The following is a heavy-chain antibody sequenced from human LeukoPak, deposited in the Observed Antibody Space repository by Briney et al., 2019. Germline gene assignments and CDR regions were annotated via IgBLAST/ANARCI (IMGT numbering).Heavy chain of an antibody. D-gene: IGHD6-19*01. J-gene: IGHJ4*02. CDR1: GFTFSDYY. Sequence: PGGSLRLSCAASGFTFSDYYMSWIRQAPGKGLEWVSYISSSGSTIYYADSVKGRFTISRDNGKNSLYLQMNSLTDGDTAVYYCARDVAGALDFWGQGTLLIVSS. CDR3: ARDVAGALDF. CDR2: ISSSGSTI. V-gene: IGHV3-11*04.